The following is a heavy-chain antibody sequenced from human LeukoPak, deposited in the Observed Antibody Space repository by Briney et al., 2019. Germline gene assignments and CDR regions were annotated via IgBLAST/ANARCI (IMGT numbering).Heavy chain of an antibody. CDR3: ARDFEYNSATYYFDY. CDR2: IIPNTGGT. Sequence: EASVKVSCKASGYTFTGYYIHWVRQAPGQGLEWVGWIIPNTGGTNYAQRFQGRVTMTGDTSISTAYMELSRLRSDDTAVYYCARDFEYNSATYYFDYWGQGTLVTVSS. J-gene: IGHJ4*02. D-gene: IGHD6-6*01. V-gene: IGHV1-2*02. CDR1: GYTFTGYY.